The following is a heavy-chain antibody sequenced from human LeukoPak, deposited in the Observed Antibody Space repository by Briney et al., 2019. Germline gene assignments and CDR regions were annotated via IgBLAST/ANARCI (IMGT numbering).Heavy chain of an antibody. V-gene: IGHV5-51*01. CDR2: IYPGDSTT. CDR1: GYRITRYW. D-gene: IGHD3-22*01. Sequence: GESLKISCKGSGYRITRYWIGWVRQMPGKGLEWMGIIYPGDSTTRYSPSFQGQVNISADKSISTAYLQWSSLKASDTAMYYCARRASGDSYDSSGYYDYWGQGTLVVVSS. CDR3: ARRASGDSYDSSGYYDY. J-gene: IGHJ4*02.